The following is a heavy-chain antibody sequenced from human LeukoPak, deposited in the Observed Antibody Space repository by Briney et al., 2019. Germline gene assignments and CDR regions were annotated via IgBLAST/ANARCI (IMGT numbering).Heavy chain of an antibody. D-gene: IGHD5-12*01. CDR2: INPNSGGT. Sequence: GGSLRLSCAASGFTFSSYWMSWVRQAPGQGLEWMGWINPNSGGTNYAQKFQGRVTMTRDTSISTAYMELSRLRSDDTAVYYCATSVDIVAFYWGQGTLVTVSS. J-gene: IGHJ4*02. CDR1: GFTFSSYW. CDR3: ATSVDIVAFY. V-gene: IGHV1-2*02.